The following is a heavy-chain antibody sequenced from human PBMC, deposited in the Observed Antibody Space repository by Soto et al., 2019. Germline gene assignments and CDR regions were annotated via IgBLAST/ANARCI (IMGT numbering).Heavy chain of an antibody. CDR2: IYYSGST. V-gene: IGHV4-30-4*01. CDR1: GGSISSGDYY. CDR3: ARVAPGTVTTRAHLDY. D-gene: IGHD4-17*01. Sequence: PSETLSLTCTVSGGSISSGDYYWSWIRQPPGKGLEWIGYIYYSGSTYYNPSLKSRVTISVDTSKNQFSLKLSSVTAADTAVYYCARVAPGTVTTRAHLDYWGQGTLVTVSS. J-gene: IGHJ4*02.